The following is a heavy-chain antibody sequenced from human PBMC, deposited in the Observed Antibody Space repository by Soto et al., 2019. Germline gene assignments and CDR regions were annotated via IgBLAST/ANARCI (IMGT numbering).Heavy chain of an antibody. D-gene: IGHD1-1*01. V-gene: IGHV1-69*13. CDR2: IIPIFGTA. Sequence: GASAKVSCKASGGTFNSYAISWVRQAPGQGLEWMGGIIPIFGTANYAQKFQGRVTITADESTSTAYMELSSLRSEDTAVYYCASGISLNAWFDPWGQGTLVTVSS. CDR3: ASGISLNAWFDP. CDR1: GGTFNSYA. J-gene: IGHJ5*02.